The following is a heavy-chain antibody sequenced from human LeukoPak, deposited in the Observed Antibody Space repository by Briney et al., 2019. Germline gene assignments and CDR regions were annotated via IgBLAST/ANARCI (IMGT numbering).Heavy chain of an antibody. CDR2: ISAYNGNT. D-gene: IGHD3-10*01. CDR1: GYTFTSYG. CDR3: ARAGGFQIWFGELGYMDV. Sequence: GASVKVSCKASGYTFTSYGISWVRQAPGQGHEWMGWISAYNGNTNYAQKLQGRVTMTTDTSTSTAYMELRSLRSDDTAMYYCARAGGFQIWFGELGYMDVWGKGTTVTISS. J-gene: IGHJ6*03. V-gene: IGHV1-18*01.